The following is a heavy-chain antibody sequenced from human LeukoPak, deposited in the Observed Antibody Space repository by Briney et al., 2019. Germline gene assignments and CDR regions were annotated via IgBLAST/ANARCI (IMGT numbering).Heavy chain of an antibody. CDR3: ARWYCSSNTCYHMDV. D-gene: IGHD2-2*01. Sequence: SETLSLTCTVSGGSINSYYWSWIRQPPGEGLEWNGYIYYSGSSSYNPSLKSRVTMSVDTSKNQLSLKLSSVTAADTAVYYCARWYCSSNTCYHMDVWGKGTPVTVSS. V-gene: IGHV4-59*01. J-gene: IGHJ6*03. CDR2: IYYSGSS. CDR1: GGSINSYY.